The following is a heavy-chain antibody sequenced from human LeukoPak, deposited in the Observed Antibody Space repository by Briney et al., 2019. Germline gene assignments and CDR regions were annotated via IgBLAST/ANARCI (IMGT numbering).Heavy chain of an antibody. J-gene: IGHJ6*02. D-gene: IGHD3-10*01. Sequence: SETLSLTCPVSGGSISSYYWNWIRQLPGTGLEWIGLIYSTGSANSNPTLRGRVIISLDTAKNQFSLKLSSVTAADTAVYYCSRVGDYYGSGSSPYGMDGWGQGTTVTVSS. CDR1: GGSISSYY. CDR3: SRVGDYYGSGSSPYGMDG. V-gene: IGHV4-59*01. CDR2: IYSTGSA.